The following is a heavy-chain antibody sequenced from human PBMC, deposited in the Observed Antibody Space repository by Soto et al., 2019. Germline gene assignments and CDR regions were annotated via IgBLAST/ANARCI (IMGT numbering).Heavy chain of an antibody. Sequence: QVQLVESGGGVVQPGRSLRLSCGAYGNTFRAVGLHWVRQAPGKGLEWVAVISHDGNDKYYTDSVKGRFTISRDNSKNTLYLQMNSLRGEDTAIYFCATDLGTTVTTYNFFDPWGQGALVTLSS. CDR1: GNTFRAVG. CDR2: ISHDGNDK. D-gene: IGHD4-17*01. CDR3: ATDLGTTVTTYNFFDP. J-gene: IGHJ5*02. V-gene: IGHV3-30*03.